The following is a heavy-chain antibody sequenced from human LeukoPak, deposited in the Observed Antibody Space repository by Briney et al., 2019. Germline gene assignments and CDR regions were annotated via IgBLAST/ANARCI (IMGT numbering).Heavy chain of an antibody. CDR2: ISPSGGST. Sequence: ASVKVSCKASGYTFTSYYMHWVRQASGQGLEWMGIISPSGGSTSYAQKFQGRVTMTRDTSTSTVYMELSSLRSEDTAVYYCARDSSRSGAGMDVWGQGTTVTVSS. CDR3: ARDSSRSGAGMDV. J-gene: IGHJ6*02. D-gene: IGHD2-15*01. V-gene: IGHV1-46*01. CDR1: GYTFTSYY.